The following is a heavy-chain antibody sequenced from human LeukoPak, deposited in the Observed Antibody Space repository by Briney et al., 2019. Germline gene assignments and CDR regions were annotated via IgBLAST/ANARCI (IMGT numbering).Heavy chain of an antibody. CDR1: GFTFSSYW. J-gene: IGHJ4*02. Sequence: GGALRLSCATSGFTFSSYWLNWARPAPRKGLERVANIKQDGSEKYYVDSVKGRFTISRENAKNSLYLQMNSLRAEDMAVYYCARVKEADPNYFDYWGQGTLVTVSS. CDR2: IKQDGSEK. V-gene: IGHV3-7*03. CDR3: ARVKEADPNYFDY.